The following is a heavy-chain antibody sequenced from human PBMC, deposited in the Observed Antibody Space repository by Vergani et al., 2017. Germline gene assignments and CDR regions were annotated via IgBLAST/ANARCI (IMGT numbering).Heavy chain of an antibody. CDR1: GGTFSSYA. D-gene: IGHD6-6*01. CDR3: ARDSGAARHYYYYGMDV. Sequence: QVQLVQSGAEVKKPGSSVKVSCKASGGTFSSYAISWVRQAPGQGLEWMGRIIPIFGIANYAQKFQGRVTITADESTSTAYMELSSLRSEDTAVYYCARDSGAARHYYYYGMDVWGQGTTVTVSS. CDR2: IIPIFGIA. V-gene: IGHV1-69*18. J-gene: IGHJ6*02.